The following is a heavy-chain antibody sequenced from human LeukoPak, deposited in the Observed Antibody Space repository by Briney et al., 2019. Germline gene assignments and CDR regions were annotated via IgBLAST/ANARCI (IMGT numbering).Heavy chain of an antibody. CDR2: IYYSGST. CDR1: GGSISSYY. Sequence: SETLSLTCTVSGGSISSYYWSWIRQPPGKGLEWIGYIYYSGSTNYNPSLKSRVTISVDTSKNQFSLKLSSVTAADTAVYYCARSWNGYSSSWYGYWGQGTLVTVSS. CDR3: ARSWNGYSSSWYGY. D-gene: IGHD6-13*01. J-gene: IGHJ4*02. V-gene: IGHV4-59*01.